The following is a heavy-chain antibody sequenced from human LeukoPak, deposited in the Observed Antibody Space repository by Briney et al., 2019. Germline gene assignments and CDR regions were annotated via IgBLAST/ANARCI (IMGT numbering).Heavy chain of an antibody. D-gene: IGHD3-3*01. CDR1: GGSISSYY. CDR2: IYYSGST. V-gene: IGHV4-59*01. Sequence: SETLSLTCTVSGGSISSYYWSWIRQPPGKGLEWIGYIYYSGSTNYNPSLKSRVTISVDTSKNQFSLKLSSVTAADTAVYYCARAGVNYDFWSGYYITDAFDIWGQGTMVTVSS. J-gene: IGHJ3*02. CDR3: ARAGVNYDFWSGYYITDAFDI.